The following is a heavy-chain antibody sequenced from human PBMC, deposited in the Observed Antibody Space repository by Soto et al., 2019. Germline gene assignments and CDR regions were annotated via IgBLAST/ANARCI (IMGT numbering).Heavy chain of an antibody. CDR1: GFTFSSYS. CDR3: AREIGYCSSTSCYGAYYYYMDV. J-gene: IGHJ6*03. CDR2: ISSSSSYI. D-gene: IGHD2-2*01. V-gene: IGHV3-21*01. Sequence: GGSLRLSCAASGFTFSSYSMNWVRQAPGKGLEWVSSISSSSSYIYYADSVKGRFTISRDNAKNSLYMQMNSLRAEDTAVYYCAREIGYCSSTSCYGAYYYYMDVWGKGTTVTVSS.